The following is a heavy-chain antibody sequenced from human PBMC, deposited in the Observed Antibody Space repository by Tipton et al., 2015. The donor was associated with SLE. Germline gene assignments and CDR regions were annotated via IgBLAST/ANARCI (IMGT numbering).Heavy chain of an antibody. D-gene: IGHD6-19*01. Sequence: TLSLTCTVSGGSISSSRYYWGWIRQPPGKGLEWIGTIYYSGSTYYNPSLKSRVTISVDTSKNQFSLKLSSVTAADTAVYYCARQGKSSGWSNYWGQGTLVTVSS. CDR3: ARQGKSSGWSNY. CDR1: GGSISSSRYY. J-gene: IGHJ4*02. CDR2: IYYSGST. V-gene: IGHV4-39*01.